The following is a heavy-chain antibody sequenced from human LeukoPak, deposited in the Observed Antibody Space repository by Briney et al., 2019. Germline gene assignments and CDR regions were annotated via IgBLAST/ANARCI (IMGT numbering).Heavy chain of an antibody. J-gene: IGHJ4*02. CDR2: ISGSGGTT. V-gene: IGHV3-23*01. CDR3: AKGWNGYDRFDY. CDR1: GFTFNNYA. Sequence: GGSLRLSCAASGFTFNNYAMSWVRQAPGKGLEWVSAISGSGGTTYYADSVKGRFTFSRDNSKNTLYLQMNSLRSEDTAVYYCAKGWNGYDRFDYWGQGTLVTVSS. D-gene: IGHD5-12*01.